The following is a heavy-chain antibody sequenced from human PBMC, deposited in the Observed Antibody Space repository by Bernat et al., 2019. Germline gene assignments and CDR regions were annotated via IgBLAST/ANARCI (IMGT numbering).Heavy chain of an antibody. Sequence: QVQLVQSGAEVKKPGSSVKVSCKASGGTFSSYAISWVRQAPGQGLEWMGRIIPILGIANYAQKFQGRVTITADKSTSTAYMELSSLRSEDTAVYYCASRPLKECTNGVCHLDYWGQGTLVTVSS. CDR1: GGTFSSYA. V-gene: IGHV1-69*04. J-gene: IGHJ4*02. CDR3: ASRPLKECTNGVCHLDY. D-gene: IGHD2-8*01. CDR2: IIPILGIA.